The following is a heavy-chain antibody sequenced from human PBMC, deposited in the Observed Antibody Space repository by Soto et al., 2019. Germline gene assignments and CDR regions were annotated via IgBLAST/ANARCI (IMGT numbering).Heavy chain of an antibody. D-gene: IGHD2-21*01. V-gene: IGHV4-59*01. CDR3: AIDLGGYCGTGCDPLDV. Sequence: SETLSLTGTVCGCSISSYYWSWIRQHPGKGLEWIGYMYNTGSTVYNPSFKSRVTISVDTSKNQFSLKLNSVTAADTAVYHCAIDLGGYCGTGCDPLDVWGQATTVTVSS. CDR2: MYNTGST. CDR1: GCSISSYY. J-gene: IGHJ6*02.